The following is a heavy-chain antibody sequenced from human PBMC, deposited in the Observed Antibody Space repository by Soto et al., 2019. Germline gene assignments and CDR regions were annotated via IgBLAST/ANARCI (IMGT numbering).Heavy chain of an antibody. V-gene: IGHV4-31*03. CDR1: GASISSGDYF. J-gene: IGHJ4*02. D-gene: IGHD2-2*01. Sequence: PSETLSLTCTVSGASISSGDYFWSWVRQHPGKGLEWVGYIRYTGNTYYNPSLEGRVTISVDTSKNQFSLRLNSVTAADTAVYYCARRRYCTSTTCLDFDYWGLGTLVTVSS. CDR2: IRYTGNT. CDR3: ARRRYCTSTTCLDFDY.